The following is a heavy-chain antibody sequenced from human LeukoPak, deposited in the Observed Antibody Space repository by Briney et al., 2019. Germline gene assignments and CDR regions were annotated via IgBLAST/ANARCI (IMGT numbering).Heavy chain of an antibody. V-gene: IGHV4-59*08. J-gene: IGHJ2*01. D-gene: IGHD3-22*01. CDR2: IYSNGIT. CDR3: ARHAYYDTSGYSPASGYFDL. CDR1: GGSICSYY. Sequence: SETLSLTCTVSGGSICSYYFNWIRQPPGKGLEWIGYIYSNGITTYNPYPGSRRIISIGTSTNQASFRLRSVTAADTAIYYCARHAYYDTSGYSPASGYFDLWGRGTLVTVSS.